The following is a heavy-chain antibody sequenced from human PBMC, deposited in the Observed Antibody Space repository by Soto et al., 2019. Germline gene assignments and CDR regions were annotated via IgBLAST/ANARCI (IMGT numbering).Heavy chain of an antibody. D-gene: IGHD4-17*01. CDR3: ATESGDYPFYYFDY. CDR1: GYTLTELS. CDR2: FDPEDGET. V-gene: IGHV1-24*01. J-gene: IGHJ4*02. Sequence: EASVKVSCKVSGYTLTELSMHWVRQAPGKGLEWMGGFDPEDGETIYAQKFQGRVTMTEDTSTDTAYMELSSLRSEDTAVYYCATESGDYPFYYFDYWGQGTLVTVSS.